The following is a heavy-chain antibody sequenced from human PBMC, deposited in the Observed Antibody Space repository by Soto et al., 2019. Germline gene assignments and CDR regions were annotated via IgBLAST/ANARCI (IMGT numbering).Heavy chain of an antibody. CDR3: ARNIGAFDI. CDR1: TGSIRGSYW. J-gene: IGHJ3*02. Sequence: QVPLQESGPGLVRPSGTLSLTCAVSTGSIRGSYWWSWVRQPPGKRLEWIGETFHGGSTNYNPSLKSRVTLSVDKSKNQFSLTLISVTGADTAVYYCARNIGAFDIWGQGTMVTVSS. V-gene: IGHV4-4*02. CDR2: TFHGGST. D-gene: IGHD5-12*01.